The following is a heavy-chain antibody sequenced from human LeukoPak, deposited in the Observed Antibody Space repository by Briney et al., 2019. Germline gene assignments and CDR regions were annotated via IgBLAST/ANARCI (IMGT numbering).Heavy chain of an antibody. CDR2: IWSDGSDK. CDR3: VTKGETL. CDR1: GITFRNHG. V-gene: IGHV3-33*01. Sequence: GGSLRLSCAASGITFRNHGMHWVRQAPGKGLEWVAVIWSDGSDKYYADSVKGRFTISRDNSKNMLYLQMNSLRVEDTAIYYCVTKGETLWGQGTLVTVS. D-gene: IGHD1-26*01. J-gene: IGHJ4*02.